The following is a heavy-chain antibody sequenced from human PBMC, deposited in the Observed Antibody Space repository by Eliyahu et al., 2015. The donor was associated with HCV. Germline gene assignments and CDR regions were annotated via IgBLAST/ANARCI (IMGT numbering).Heavy chain of an antibody. J-gene: IGHJ6*02. D-gene: IGHD6-6*01. CDR2: IXPILGIA. CDR3: ARAGYPRYSSSSRAGYYYGMDV. V-gene: IGHV1-69*04. Sequence: QVQLVQSGAEVKKPGSSVKVSCKASGGTXSXYAIRWXRQAPGQGLEWMGRIXPILGIANYAQKFQGRVTITADKSTSTAYMELSSLRSEDTAVYYCARAGYPRYSSSSRAGYYYGMDVWGQGTTVTVSS. CDR1: GGTXSXYA.